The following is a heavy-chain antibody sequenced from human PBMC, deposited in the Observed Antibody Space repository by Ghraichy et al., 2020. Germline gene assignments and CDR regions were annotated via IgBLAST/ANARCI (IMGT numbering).Heavy chain of an antibody. CDR3: ARTPRFCSSTSCSNDYYYYGMDV. Sequence: GGSLRLSCAASGFTFSSYAMSWVRQAPGKGLEWVSAISGSGGSTYYADSVKGRFTISRDNSKNTLYLQMNSLRAEDTAVYYCARTPRFCSSTSCSNDYYYYGMDVWGQGTTVTVSS. J-gene: IGHJ6*02. V-gene: IGHV3-23*01. CDR1: GFTFSSYA. CDR2: ISGSGGST. D-gene: IGHD2-2*01.